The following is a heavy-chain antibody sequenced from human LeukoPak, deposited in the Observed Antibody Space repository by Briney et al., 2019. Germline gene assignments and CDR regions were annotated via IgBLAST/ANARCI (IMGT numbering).Heavy chain of an antibody. V-gene: IGHV3-23*01. CDR3: VREAGYCAPVCVKTNWFDP. Sequence: PGGSLRLSCAASGFPFSSHAMSWVRQPPGKGLDWVAAISNGKTYYADSVRGRFAISRDDSTNTVYLHMNSLRDEDTALYHCVREAGYCAPVCVKTNWFDPWGQATLVTVSS. CDR1: GFPFSSHA. CDR2: ISNGKT. D-gene: IGHD2-15*01. J-gene: IGHJ5*02.